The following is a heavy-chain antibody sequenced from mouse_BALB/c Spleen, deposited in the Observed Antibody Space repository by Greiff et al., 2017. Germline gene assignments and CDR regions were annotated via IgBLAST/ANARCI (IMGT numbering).Heavy chain of an antibody. CDR3: ARDGRSSGTGFFAY. J-gene: IGHJ3*01. CDR2: ISDGGSYT. V-gene: IGHV5-4*02. D-gene: IGHD3-1*01. CDR1: GFTFSDYY. Sequence: EVQGVESGGGLVKPGGSLKLSCAASGFTFSDYYMYWVRQTPEKRLEWVATISDGGSYTYYPDSVKGRFTISRDNAKNNLYLQMSSLKSEDTAMYYCARDGRSSGTGFFAYWGQGTLVTVSA.